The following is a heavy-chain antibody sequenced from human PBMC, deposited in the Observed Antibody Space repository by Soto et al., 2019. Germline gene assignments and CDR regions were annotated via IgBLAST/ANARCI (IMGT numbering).Heavy chain of an antibody. CDR1: GGSIRSYY. CDR2: IYYSGST. D-gene: IGHD4-17*01. J-gene: IGHJ4*02. Sequence: SETLSLTCTVSGGSIRSYYWSWIRQPPGRGLEWIGYIYYSGSTHYNPSLKSRVTISVDTSKNQFSLKLSSVTAADTAVYYCARGPIADYGGNPGGYWGQGTLVTVSS. V-gene: IGHV4-59*01. CDR3: ARGPIADYGGNPGGY.